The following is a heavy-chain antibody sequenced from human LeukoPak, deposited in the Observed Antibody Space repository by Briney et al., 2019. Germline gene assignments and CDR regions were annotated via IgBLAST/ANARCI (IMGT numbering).Heavy chain of an antibody. CDR2: IYHSGST. V-gene: IGHV4-38-2*02. Sequence: SETLSLTCTVSGYSISSGCYWGWIRQPPGKGLEWIGSIYHSGSTYYNPSLKSRVTISVDTSKNQFSLKLSSVTAADTAVYYCAREDITMVRGVKSRYMDVWGKGTTVTVSS. CDR3: AREDITMVRGVKSRYMDV. J-gene: IGHJ6*03. D-gene: IGHD3-10*01. CDR1: GYSISSGCY.